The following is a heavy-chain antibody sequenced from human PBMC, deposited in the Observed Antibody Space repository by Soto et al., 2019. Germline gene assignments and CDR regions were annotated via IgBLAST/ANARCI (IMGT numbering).Heavy chain of an antibody. CDR1: GGSISSSSYY. D-gene: IGHD2-15*01. CDR2: IYYSGST. J-gene: IGHJ6*02. CDR3: ASLGCSGGSCYFGYYGMDV. V-gene: IGHV4-39*01. Sequence: SETLSLTCTVSGGSISSSSYYWGWIRQPPGKGLEWIGSIYYSGSTYYNPSLKSQVTISVDTSKKQFSLKLSTVTAADTAVYYCASLGCSGGSCYFGYYGMDVWGQGTTVTVSS.